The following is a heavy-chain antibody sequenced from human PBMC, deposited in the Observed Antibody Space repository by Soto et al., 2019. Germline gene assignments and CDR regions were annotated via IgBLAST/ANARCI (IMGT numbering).Heavy chain of an antibody. V-gene: IGHV3-53*01. CDR2: LYSGGSS. D-gene: IGHD3-22*01. J-gene: IGHJ4*02. Sequence: EQLVESGGGLIQPGGSLRISCAFSGLTVSRNYMSWVRQAPGKGLDWVSVLYSGGSSSYAESVKGRFTISRDSSKNILFLQMNSLRPEDTAIYYCAHSSGHHYHFDSWGQGTLVTVSS. CDR1: GLTVSRNY. CDR3: AHSSGHHYHFDS.